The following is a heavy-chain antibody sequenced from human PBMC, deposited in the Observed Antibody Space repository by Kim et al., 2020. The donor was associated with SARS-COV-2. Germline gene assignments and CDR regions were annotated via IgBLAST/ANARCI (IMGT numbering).Heavy chain of an antibody. Sequence: SETLSLTCTVSGGSISSGGYYWSWIRQHPGKGLEWIGYIYYSGSTYYNPSLKSRVTISVDTSKNQFSLKLSSVTAADTAVYYCARGVADSSGYFSPQYNWFDPWGQGTLVTVSS. J-gene: IGHJ5*02. D-gene: IGHD3-22*01. CDR3: ARGVADSSGYFSPQYNWFDP. V-gene: IGHV4-31*03. CDR2: IYYSGST. CDR1: GGSISSGGYY.